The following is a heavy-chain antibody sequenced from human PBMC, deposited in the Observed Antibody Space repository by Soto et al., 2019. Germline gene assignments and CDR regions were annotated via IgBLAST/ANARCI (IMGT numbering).Heavy chain of an antibody. J-gene: IGHJ4*02. Sequence: APVKVSCKASGGTFSSYSISWVRQAPGQGLEWMGGIIPIFGTANYAQKFQGRVTITADKSTSTAYMELSSLRSEDTAVYYCARANWNYEVVDYWGQGTLVTVSS. D-gene: IGHD1-7*01. CDR1: GGTFSSYS. CDR3: ARANWNYEVVDY. CDR2: IIPIFGTA. V-gene: IGHV1-69*06.